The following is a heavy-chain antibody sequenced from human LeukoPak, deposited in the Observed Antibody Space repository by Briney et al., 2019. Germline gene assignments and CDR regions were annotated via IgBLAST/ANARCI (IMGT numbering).Heavy chain of an antibody. J-gene: IGHJ4*02. CDR3: ARTSWFGVDY. V-gene: IGHV5-10-1*01. CDR2: IDPSDSYT. CDR1: GHSFTSYW. Sequence: PGESLKISCKGSGHSFTSYWISWARQMPGKGLEWMGRIDPSDSYTNYSPSFQGHVTISADKSISTAYLQWSSLTASDTAMYYCARTSWFGVDYWGQGTLVTVSS. D-gene: IGHD3-10*01.